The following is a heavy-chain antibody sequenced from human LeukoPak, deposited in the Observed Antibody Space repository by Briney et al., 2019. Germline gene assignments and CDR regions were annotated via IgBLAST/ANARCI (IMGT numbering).Heavy chain of an antibody. D-gene: IGHD3-10*01. CDR1: GGSFSAYS. CDR2: VHHSGTT. CDR3: VRGRRSHRLIITY. Sequence: PSETLSLTCAVYGGSFSAYSWGWIRQSPGKGLQWIADVHHSGTTKYNPSLQSRITVSLHPSENRFSLSLTSVTAADTAVYYCVRGRRSHRLIITYWGQGSLVTVSS. J-gene: IGHJ4*02. V-gene: IGHV4-34*01.